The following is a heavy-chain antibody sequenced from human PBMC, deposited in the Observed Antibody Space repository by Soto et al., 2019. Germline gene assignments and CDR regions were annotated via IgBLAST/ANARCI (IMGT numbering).Heavy chain of an antibody. CDR1: GYSFTTYW. CDR2: IYPGDSDT. J-gene: IGHJ4*02. V-gene: IGHV5-51*01. CDR3: ARHQGFGSSSPFDS. D-gene: IGHD2-15*01. Sequence: GESLKISCKGSGYSFTTYWIGWVRQMPGKGLEWMGIIYPGDSDTRYSPSFQGQVTISADKSLGTIYLQWSSLKASDTAIYYCARHQGFGSSSPFDSWGQGTLVTVSS.